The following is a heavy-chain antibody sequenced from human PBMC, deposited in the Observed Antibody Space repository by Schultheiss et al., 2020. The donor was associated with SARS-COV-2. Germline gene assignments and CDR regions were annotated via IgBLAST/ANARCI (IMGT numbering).Heavy chain of an antibody. Sequence: GGSLRLSCAASGITFSNAWMSWVRQAPGKGLEWVGHIKRKTDGGTTDYAAPVKGRFTISRDDSKNTLYLQMNSLKTEDTAVYYCTTDSSGWYRVVGYWGQGTLVTVSS. J-gene: IGHJ4*02. CDR3: TTDSSGWYRVVGY. V-gene: IGHV3-15*01. CDR2: IKRKTDGGTT. D-gene: IGHD6-19*01. CDR1: GITFSNAW.